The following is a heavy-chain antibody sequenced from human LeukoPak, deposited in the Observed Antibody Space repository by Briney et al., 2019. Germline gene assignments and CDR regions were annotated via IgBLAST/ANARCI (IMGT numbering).Heavy chain of an antibody. J-gene: IGHJ4*02. V-gene: IGHV3-66*01. Sequence: PGGSLRLSCAASGFTVSNNYMSWVRQAPGKGLEWVSIIYSGGRTNYADSVKGRFTISRDTSKNTLYLQMNSLRAEDTAVYYCATSFAAVTFFDFWGQGTLVTVSS. CDR2: IYSGGRT. D-gene: IGHD2-21*02. CDR3: ATSFAAVTFFDF. CDR1: GFTVSNNY.